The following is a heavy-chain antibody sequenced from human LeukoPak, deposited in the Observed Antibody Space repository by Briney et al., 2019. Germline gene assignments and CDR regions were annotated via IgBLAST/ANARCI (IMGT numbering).Heavy chain of an antibody. CDR3: ARAAQYYDILTGYTPRHYYGMDV. V-gene: IGHV4-34*01. J-gene: IGHJ6*02. CDR2: INHSGST. Sequence: SETLSLTCAVYGGSFSGYYWSWIRQPPGKGLEWIGEINHSGSTNYNPSLKSRVTISVDTSKNQFSPKLSSVTAADTAVYYCARAAQYYDILTGYTPRHYYGMDVWGQGTTVTVSS. D-gene: IGHD3-9*01. CDR1: GGSFSGYY.